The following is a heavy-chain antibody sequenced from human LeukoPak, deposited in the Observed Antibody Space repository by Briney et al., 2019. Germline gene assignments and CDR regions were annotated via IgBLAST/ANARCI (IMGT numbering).Heavy chain of an antibody. V-gene: IGHV1-69*05. CDR3: ARDWVTMVRGVIITPAYYFDY. Sequence: ASVKVSCKASGGTFSSYAISWVRHAPGQGLEWMGRIIPIFGTANYAQKFQGRVTITTDGSTSTAYMELSSLRSEDTAVYYCARDWVTMVRGVIITPAYYFDYWGQGTLVTVSS. CDR1: GGTFSSYA. CDR2: IIPIFGTA. J-gene: IGHJ4*02. D-gene: IGHD3-10*01.